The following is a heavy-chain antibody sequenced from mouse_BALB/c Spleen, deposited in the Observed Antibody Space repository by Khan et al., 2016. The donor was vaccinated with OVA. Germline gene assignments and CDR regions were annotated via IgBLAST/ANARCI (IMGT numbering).Heavy chain of an antibody. V-gene: IGHV3-2*02. CDR3: ARKNDYGYAMDY. J-gene: IGHJ4*01. Sequence: EVKLLESGPGLVKPSQSLSLTCTVTGYSITSDYAWDWIRQFPGNQLEWMGYINYGGSTSYNPSLKSRISITRDTSKNQFFLQLNSVTTEDTATYYCARKNDYGYAMDYWGQGTSVTVSS. CDR2: INYGGST. D-gene: IGHD1-1*01. CDR1: GYSITSDYA.